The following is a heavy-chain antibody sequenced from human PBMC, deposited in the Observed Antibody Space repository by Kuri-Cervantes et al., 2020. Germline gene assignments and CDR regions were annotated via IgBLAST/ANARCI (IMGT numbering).Heavy chain of an antibody. CDR3: ARMDGSGSYYNGIRNYGMDV. D-gene: IGHD3-10*01. CDR2: IYYSGST. J-gene: IGHJ6*02. Sequence: GSLRLSCTVSGGSISSYYWSWIRQPPGKGLEWIGYIYYSGSTNYNPSLKSRVTISVDTSKNQFSLKLSSVTAADTAVYYCARMDGSGSYYNGIRNYGMDVWGQGTMVTVSS. CDR1: GGSISSYY. V-gene: IGHV4-59*01.